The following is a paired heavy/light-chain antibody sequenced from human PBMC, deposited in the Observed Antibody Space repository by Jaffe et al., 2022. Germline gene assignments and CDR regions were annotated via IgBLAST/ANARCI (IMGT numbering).Heavy chain of an antibody. CDR1: GFSLSTSGVG. CDR3: AHTRYYYDSSGYSKGWFDP. V-gene: IGHV2-5*02. CDR2: IYWDDDK. J-gene: IGHJ5*02. D-gene: IGHD3-22*01. Sequence: QITLKESGPTLVKPTQTLTLTCTFSGFSLSTSGVGVGWIRQPPGKALEWLALIYWDDDKRYSPSLKSRLTITKDTSKNQVVLTMTNMDPVDTATYYCAHTRYYYDSSGYSKGWFDPWGQGTLVTVSS.
Light chain of an antibody. Sequence: QSVLTQPPSVSGAPGQRVTISCTGSSSNIGAGYDVHWYQQLPGTAPKLLIYGNSNRPSGVPDRFSGSKSGTSASLAITGLQAEDEADYYCQSYDSSLSVNYVFGTGTKVTVL. CDR3: QSYDSSLSVNYV. J-gene: IGLJ1*01. CDR2: GNS. CDR1: SSNIGAGYD. V-gene: IGLV1-40*01.